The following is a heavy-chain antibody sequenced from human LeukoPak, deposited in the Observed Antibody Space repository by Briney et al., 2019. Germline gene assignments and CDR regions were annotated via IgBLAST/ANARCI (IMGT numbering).Heavy chain of an antibody. Sequence: SETPSLTCTVSGGSISSSGYYWSWIRQPPGKGLEWIGEINHSGSTNYNPSLKGRVTISVDTSKNQFSLKLSSVTAADTAVYYCAREARGGTRRYFDWLSPDAFDIWGQGTMVTVSS. CDR2: INHSGST. D-gene: IGHD3-9*01. V-gene: IGHV4-39*07. CDR3: AREARGGTRRYFDWLSPDAFDI. J-gene: IGHJ3*02. CDR1: GGSISSSGYY.